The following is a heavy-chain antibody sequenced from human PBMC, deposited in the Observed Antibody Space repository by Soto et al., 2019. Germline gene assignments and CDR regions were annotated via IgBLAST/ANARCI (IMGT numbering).Heavy chain of an antibody. J-gene: IGHJ6*02. CDR3: ASRGPYYYCYGMDL. CDR1: GGTFSSYA. V-gene: IGHV1-69*13. D-gene: IGHD6-25*01. Sequence: SVKVSCKASGGTFSSYAISWVRQAPGQGLEWMGGIIPIFGTANYAQKFQGRVTITADESTSTAYMELSSLRSEDTAGYYCASRGPYYYCYGMDLWGQGTTLTAS. CDR2: IIPIFGTA.